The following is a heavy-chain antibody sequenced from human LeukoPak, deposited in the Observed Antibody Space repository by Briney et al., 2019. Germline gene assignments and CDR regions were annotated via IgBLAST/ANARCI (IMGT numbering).Heavy chain of an antibody. CDR1: GFTFSSYN. V-gene: IGHV3-21*01. D-gene: IGHD6-6*01. CDR2: ISSSSSYI. J-gene: IGHJ4*02. CDR3: ARGLPMAARRDFDY. Sequence: GGSLRLSCAASGFTFSSYNMKWVRQAPGKGLEWVSSISSSSSYIYYADSVKGRFTISRDNAKNSLYLQMNSLRAEDTAVYYCARGLPMAARRDFDYWGQGTLVTVSS.